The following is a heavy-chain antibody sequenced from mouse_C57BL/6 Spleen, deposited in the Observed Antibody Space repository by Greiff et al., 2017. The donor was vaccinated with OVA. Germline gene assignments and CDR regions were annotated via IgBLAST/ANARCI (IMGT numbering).Heavy chain of an antibody. J-gene: IGHJ4*01. Sequence: VQGVESGPELVKPGASVKISCKASGYAFSSSWMNWVKQRPGKGLEWIGRIYPGDGDTNYNGKFKGKATLTADKSSSTAYMQLSSLTSEDSAVYFCAREAYYGSSSYAMDYWGQGTSVTVSS. CDR2: IYPGDGDT. CDR3: AREAYYGSSSYAMDY. D-gene: IGHD1-1*01. V-gene: IGHV1-82*01. CDR1: GYAFSSSW.